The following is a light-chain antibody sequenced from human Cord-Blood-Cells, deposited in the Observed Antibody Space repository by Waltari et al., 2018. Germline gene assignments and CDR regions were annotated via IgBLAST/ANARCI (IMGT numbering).Light chain of an antibody. CDR2: AAS. V-gene: IGKV1-39*01. Sequence: DIKLTQSQSSLPPSVGDRVTITCRASQSISSYLNWYQQKPGKAPKLLIYAASSLQSGVPSRFSGSGSGTDFTLTISSLQPEDFATYYCQQSYSTPYTFGQGTKLEIK. CDR1: QSISSY. CDR3: QQSYSTPYT. J-gene: IGKJ2*01.